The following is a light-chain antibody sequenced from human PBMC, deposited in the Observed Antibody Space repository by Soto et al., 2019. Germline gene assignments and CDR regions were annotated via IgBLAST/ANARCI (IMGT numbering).Light chain of an antibody. CDR3: QQYNYWPPKIT. CDR2: KAS. CDR1: QSISSW. J-gene: IGKJ5*01. Sequence: DIQMTQSPSTLSASVGDRVTITCRASQSISSWLAWYQQKPGKAPKLLIYKASSLESGVPSRFSGSGSGTEFTLTISSLQSEDFAVYYCQQYNYWPPKITFGQGTRLEIK. V-gene: IGKV1-5*03.